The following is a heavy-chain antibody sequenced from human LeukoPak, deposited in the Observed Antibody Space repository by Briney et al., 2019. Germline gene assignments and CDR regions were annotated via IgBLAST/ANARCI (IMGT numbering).Heavy chain of an antibody. CDR2: ISSSGKTI. CDR3: ARDHLIARY. Sequence: GGSLRLSCAASGFTFSDYYMSWIRQTPGKGLEWISHISSSGKTIYYTDSVKGRFTISRDNTKNSLDLQMNDLRAEDTAVYYCARDHLIARYWGQGTLVTVSS. V-gene: IGHV3-11*04. CDR1: GFTFSDYY. J-gene: IGHJ4*02.